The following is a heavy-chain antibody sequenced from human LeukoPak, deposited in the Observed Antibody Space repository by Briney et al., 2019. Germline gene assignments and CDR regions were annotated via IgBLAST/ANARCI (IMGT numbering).Heavy chain of an antibody. Sequence: GGSLRLSCAASGFTFRSYGMHWVRQAPGKGLEWVAVISSDGSSKNYADSMKGQFTISRDNSKNTLFLQMNNLRAEDTAVYYCARDSPRPSGWLGHFDYWGQGTLVTVSS. D-gene: IGHD6-19*01. CDR2: ISSDGSSK. V-gene: IGHV3-30*03. CDR1: GFTFRSYG. J-gene: IGHJ4*02. CDR3: ARDSPRPSGWLGHFDY.